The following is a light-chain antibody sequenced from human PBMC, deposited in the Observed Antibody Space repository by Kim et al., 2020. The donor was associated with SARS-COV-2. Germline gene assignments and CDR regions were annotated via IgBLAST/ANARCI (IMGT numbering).Light chain of an antibody. Sequence: SSELTQDPAVSVALGQTVRITCQGDSLKKYYASWYQQKPGQAPVLVISGKSNRPSGIPDRFSGSSSGNTASLTITGAQAEDEADYYCNSRDSSVNHYVFG. CDR1: SLKKYY. CDR3: NSRDSSVNHYV. V-gene: IGLV3-19*01. CDR2: GKS. J-gene: IGLJ1*01.